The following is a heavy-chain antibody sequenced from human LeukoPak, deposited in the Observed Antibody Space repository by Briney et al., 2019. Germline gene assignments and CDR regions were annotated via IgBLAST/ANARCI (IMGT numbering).Heavy chain of an antibody. CDR2: IYYSGST. J-gene: IGHJ4*02. CDR1: GGSISSGDYY. CDR3: ARESFDSSGWSTDFDY. Sequence: SQTLSLTCTVSGGSISSGDYYWSWIRQPPGKGLEWIGYIYYSGSTYYNPSLKSRVTISVDTSKNQFSLKLSSVTAADTAVYYCARESFDSSGWSTDFDYWGQGTLVTVSS. V-gene: IGHV4-30-4*01. D-gene: IGHD6-19*01.